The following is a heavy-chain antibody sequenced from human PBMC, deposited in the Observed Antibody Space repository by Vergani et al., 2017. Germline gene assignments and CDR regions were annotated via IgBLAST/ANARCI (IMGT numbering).Heavy chain of an antibody. CDR1: GFTFSSYA. V-gene: IGHV3-23*01. Sequence: EVQLLESGGGLVQPGGSLRLSCAASGFTFSSYAMSWVRQAPGKGLEWVSAISGSGGSTYYADSVKVRFTISRDNSKNTRYRQMNSLRAEDTAVYYCAKDQARSGSYYVAWGQGTMVTVSS. J-gene: IGHJ3*01. CDR2: ISGSGGST. CDR3: AKDQARSGSYYVA. D-gene: IGHD3-10*01.